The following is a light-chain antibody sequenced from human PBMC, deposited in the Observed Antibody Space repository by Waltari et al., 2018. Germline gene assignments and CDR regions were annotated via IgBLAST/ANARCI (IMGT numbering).Light chain of an antibody. Sequence: SYELTQPPSVSVSPGQTANITCSGDKLGDKYACWYQQKPGQSPMLVIYQDSKRPSGIPERFSGSNSGNTATLTISGTQAMDEADYYCQAWDSSTYVVFGGGTKLTVL. V-gene: IGLV3-1*01. CDR2: QDS. J-gene: IGLJ2*01. CDR3: QAWDSSTYVV. CDR1: KLGDKY.